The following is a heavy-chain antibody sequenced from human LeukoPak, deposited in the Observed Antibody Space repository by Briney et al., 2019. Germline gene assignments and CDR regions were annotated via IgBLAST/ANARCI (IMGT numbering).Heavy chain of an antibody. D-gene: IGHD3-10*01. CDR2: ISWDSGRI. J-gene: IGHJ4*02. V-gene: IGHV3-9*01. CDR3: AKGDGFGEFNGGHFDY. Sequence: PGRSLRLSCAASGFNFDDYAMHWVRQDPGKGLGWVSFISWDSGRIGYADSVKGRFTISRDNAKNSLYLQMNSLRAEDTALYYCAKGDGFGEFNGGHFDYWGQGTLVTVSS. CDR1: GFNFDDYA.